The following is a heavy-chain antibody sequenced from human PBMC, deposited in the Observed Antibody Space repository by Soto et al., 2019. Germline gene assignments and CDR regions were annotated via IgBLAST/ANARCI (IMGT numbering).Heavy chain of an antibody. CDR1: GGSISSGGYY. CDR3: ARERIYYDSSGYYHYFDY. Sequence: PSETLSLTCTVSGGSISSGGYYWSWIRQHPGKGLEWIGYIYSSGSTYYNPSLKSRVTISVDTSKNQFSLKLSSVTAADTAVYYCARERIYYDSSGYYHYFDYWGQGTLVTVSS. J-gene: IGHJ4*02. CDR2: IYSSGST. D-gene: IGHD3-22*01. V-gene: IGHV4-31*03.